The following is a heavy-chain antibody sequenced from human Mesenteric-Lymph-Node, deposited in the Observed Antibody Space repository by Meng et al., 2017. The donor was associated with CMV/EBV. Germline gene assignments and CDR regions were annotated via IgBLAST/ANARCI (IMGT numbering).Heavy chain of an antibody. CDR3: AELRSSVFDI. Sequence: GESLKISCAASGFKFSSYDMYWVRQAPGKGLEWVAVVWYDGSNKYYADSVKGRFTVSRDNSKNTLYLQMSSLRAEDTAVYYCAELRSSVFDIWGQGTMVTVSS. J-gene: IGHJ3*02. CDR1: GFKFSSYD. CDR2: VWYDGSNK. V-gene: IGHV3-33*01. D-gene: IGHD3-16*01.